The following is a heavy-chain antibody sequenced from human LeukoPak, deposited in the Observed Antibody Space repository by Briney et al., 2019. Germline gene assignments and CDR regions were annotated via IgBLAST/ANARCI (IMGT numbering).Heavy chain of an antibody. J-gene: IGHJ5*02. CDR2: IYYSGST. Sequence: SETLSLTCTVSGGSISSYYWSWIRQPPGKGLEWIGYIYYSGSTNYNPSLKSRVTMSVDTSKNQFSLKLSSVTAADTAVYYCARDGPYSSGGYWFDPWGQGTLVTVSS. V-gene: IGHV4-59*01. CDR3: ARDGPYSSGGYWFDP. D-gene: IGHD6-19*01. CDR1: GGSISSYY.